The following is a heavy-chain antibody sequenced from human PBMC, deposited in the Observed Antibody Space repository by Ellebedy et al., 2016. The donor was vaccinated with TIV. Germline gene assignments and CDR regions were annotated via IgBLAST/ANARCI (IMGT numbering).Heavy chain of an antibody. V-gene: IGHV4-34*01. CDR3: ARGGTYFDSSGLFDP. CDR1: GRSFSGYH. CDR2: INHSGST. Sequence: SQTLSLTCAVYGRSFSGYHWSWIRQPPGKGLEWIGEINHSGSTNYNPSLKSRVTTSIYTSKNQFSLRLGSVTAADTAVYYCARGGTYFDSSGLFDPWGQGTLVTVSS. J-gene: IGHJ5*02. D-gene: IGHD3-22*01.